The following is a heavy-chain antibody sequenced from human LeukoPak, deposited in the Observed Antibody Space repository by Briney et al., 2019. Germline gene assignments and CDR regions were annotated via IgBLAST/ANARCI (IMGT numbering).Heavy chain of an antibody. J-gene: IGHJ4*02. CDR2: ISSGGDT. D-gene: IGHD2-15*01. V-gene: IGHV3-23*01. CDR1: GFTFSTYA. Sequence: GGSLRLSCAASGFTFSTYAMSWVRQVPGKGLEWISIISSGGDTYYADSVKGRFTISRDNSKNTLDLQMSSLRAEDTAVYYCAKGVGGYYFDYWGQGTLVTVSS. CDR3: AKGVGGYYFDY.